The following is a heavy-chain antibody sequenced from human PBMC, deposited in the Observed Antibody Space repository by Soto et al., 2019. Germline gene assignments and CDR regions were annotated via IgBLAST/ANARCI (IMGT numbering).Heavy chain of an antibody. J-gene: IGHJ4*02. V-gene: IGHV4-59*01. CDR2: IYYIGIT. Sequence: SETLSLTCTVSGASISNYYWGWIRQPPGKGLEYIGYIYYIGITNYNPSLKSRVTISADTSKNQFSLKMTSVTAADTAVYYCATVGTILGVVRSFDYWGQATLVTVSS. D-gene: IGHD3-3*01. CDR1: GASISNYY. CDR3: ATVGTILGVVRSFDY.